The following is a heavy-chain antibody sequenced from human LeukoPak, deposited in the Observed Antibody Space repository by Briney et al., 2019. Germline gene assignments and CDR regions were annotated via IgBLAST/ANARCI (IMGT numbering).Heavy chain of an antibody. Sequence: PSETLSLTCIISDDSISSSTYYWSWIRQPAGKGLEWIGRIYTSGSTNYNPSLKSRVTISVDTSKNQFSLKLSSVTAADTAVYYCARDPLSSEDAFDIWGQGTMVTVSS. CDR1: DDSISSSTYY. CDR2: IYTSGST. J-gene: IGHJ3*02. D-gene: IGHD6-19*01. CDR3: ARDPLSSEDAFDI. V-gene: IGHV4-61*02.